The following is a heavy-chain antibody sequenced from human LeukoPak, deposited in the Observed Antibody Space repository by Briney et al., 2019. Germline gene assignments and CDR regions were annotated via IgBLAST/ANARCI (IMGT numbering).Heavy chain of an antibody. CDR3: ARDWALALAGTMLDY. V-gene: IGHV1-18*01. Sequence: ASVKVSCKASGYTFTSYGIGWVRQAPGQGLEWMGWISAYNGNTNYAQKLQGRVTMTTDTSTSTAYMELRSLRSDDTAVYYCARDWALALAGTMLDYWGQGTLVTVSS. D-gene: IGHD6-19*01. J-gene: IGHJ4*02. CDR2: ISAYNGNT. CDR1: GYTFTSYG.